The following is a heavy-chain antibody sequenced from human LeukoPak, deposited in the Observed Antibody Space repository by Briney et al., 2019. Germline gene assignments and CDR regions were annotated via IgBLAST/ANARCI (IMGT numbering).Heavy chain of an antibody. CDR1: GYTFTGHY. J-gene: IGHJ3*02. CDR3: ARYCPSSCNAGDTFDI. CDR2: LNPNNGGT. V-gene: IGHV1-2*02. Sequence: ASVKVSCKASGYTFTGHYLHWVRHAPGQGLEWMGWLNPNNGGTKYAQKFQGRVTMTRDTSITTAYMELSSLRSDDTAVYYCARYCPSSCNAGDTFDIWGQGTVVTVSS. D-gene: IGHD2-2*01.